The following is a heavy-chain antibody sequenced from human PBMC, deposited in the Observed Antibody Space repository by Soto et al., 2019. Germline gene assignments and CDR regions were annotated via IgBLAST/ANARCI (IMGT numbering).Heavy chain of an antibody. CDR1: GFTFSSYW. CDR3: AREVVAGRGAYYFDY. J-gene: IGHJ4*02. CDR2: IKQDGSAK. V-gene: IGHV3-7*05. Sequence: EVQLVESGGGLVQPGGSLRLSCAASGFTFSSYWMSWVRQAPGKGLEWVANIKQDGSAKYYVDSVKGRFTISRDNAKNSLYLQMNSLRAEDTAVYYCAREVVAGRGAYYFDYWGQGTLVTVSS. D-gene: IGHD6-19*01.